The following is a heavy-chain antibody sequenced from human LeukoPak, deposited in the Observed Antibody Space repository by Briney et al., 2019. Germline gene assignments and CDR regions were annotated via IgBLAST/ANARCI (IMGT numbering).Heavy chain of an antibody. CDR1: GGSISSGSYY. J-gene: IGHJ4*02. Sequence: SETLSLTCTVSGGSISSGSYYWSWIRRPAGKGLEWIGRIYTSGSTNYNPSLKSRVTISVDTSKNQFSLKLSSVTAADTAVYYCARGGYSYARYYFDYWGQGTLVTVSS. CDR2: IYTSGST. CDR3: ARGGYSYARYYFDY. D-gene: IGHD5-18*01. V-gene: IGHV4-61*02.